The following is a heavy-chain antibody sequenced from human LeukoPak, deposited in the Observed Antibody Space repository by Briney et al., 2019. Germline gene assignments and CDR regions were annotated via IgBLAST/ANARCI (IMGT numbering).Heavy chain of an antibody. D-gene: IGHD3-22*01. Sequence: RSGGSLRLSCAASGFTVSSNYMSWVRQAPGKGLEWVSFIYSGGSTSYADSVKGRFTISRDNSKNTVYLQMNSLRAEDTAVYYCARDSYYDSSGVDAFDIWGQGTMVTVSS. CDR1: GFTVSSNY. CDR3: ARDSYYDSSGVDAFDI. J-gene: IGHJ3*02. V-gene: IGHV3-66*01. CDR2: IYSGGST.